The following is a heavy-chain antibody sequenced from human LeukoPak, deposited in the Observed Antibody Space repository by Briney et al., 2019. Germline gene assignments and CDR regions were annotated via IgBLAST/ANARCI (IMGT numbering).Heavy chain of an antibody. Sequence: GGSLRLSCAASGFTFTNAWMTWVRQAPGKGLEWVGRIKSTTDGGKTDYAAPVKGRFTISRDDSKNTMSLQMNSRKSEDTAVYYCTYAACDYWVRGTLDSVSS. J-gene: IGHJ4*02. CDR2: IKSTTDGGKT. CDR3: TYAACDY. D-gene: IGHD6-25*01. V-gene: IGHV3-15*01. CDR1: GFTFTNAW.